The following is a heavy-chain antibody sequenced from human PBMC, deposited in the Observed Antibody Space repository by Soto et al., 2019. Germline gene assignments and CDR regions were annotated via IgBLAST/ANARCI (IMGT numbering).Heavy chain of an antibody. CDR2: IYHSGST. CDR1: GGSISSGGYS. J-gene: IGHJ4*02. V-gene: IGHV4-30-2*01. CDR3: ARGGRWLQFVY. Sequence: SETLSLTCAVSGGSISSGGYSWSWIRQPPGKGLEWIGYIYHSGSTYYNPSLKSRVTISVDRSKNQFSLKLSSVTAADTAVYYCARGGRWLQFVYWGQGPLVTAPQ. D-gene: IGHD5-12*01.